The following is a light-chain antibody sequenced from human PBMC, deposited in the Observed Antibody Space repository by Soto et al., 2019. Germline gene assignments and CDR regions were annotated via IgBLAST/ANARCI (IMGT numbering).Light chain of an antibody. CDR2: GAS. V-gene: IGKV3-20*01. Sequence: EIVLTQSPGTLSLSPGERATLSCRASQRISSRYLALYQQQPGQAPRLLISGASTRGTGIPDRFSGSGSGTDFTLTISRLEPEDFAVYFCQRYGSSPPFTFGQGTKVEI. CDR3: QRYGSSPPFT. J-gene: IGKJ2*01. CDR1: QRISSRY.